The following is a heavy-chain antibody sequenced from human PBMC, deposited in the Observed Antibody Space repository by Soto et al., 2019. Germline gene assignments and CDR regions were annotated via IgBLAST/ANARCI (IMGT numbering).Heavy chain of an antibody. CDR2: IDPSDSYT. CDR3: ASGNSGYESLDY. J-gene: IGHJ4*02. D-gene: IGHD5-12*01. V-gene: IGHV5-10-1*01. Sequence: GESLKISCKGSGYSFTSYWISWVRQMPGKGLEWMGRIDPSDSYTNYSPSFQGHVTISADKSISTAYLQWSSLKASDTAMYYCASGNSGYESLDYCRQGTLVAVSS. CDR1: GYSFTSYW.